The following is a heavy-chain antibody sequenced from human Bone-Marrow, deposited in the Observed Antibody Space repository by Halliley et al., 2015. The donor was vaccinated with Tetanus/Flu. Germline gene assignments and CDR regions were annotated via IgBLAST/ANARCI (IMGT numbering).Heavy chain of an antibody. Sequence: SLRLFCTASGFPFSDYYMTWIRQAPGKGLEWVAYISASSTAIYYADFVKGRFIISRDNARNSVYLQMNSLRAEDTAIYYCAKEGGAVTDNWGQGTLVTVSS. D-gene: IGHD6-19*01. V-gene: IGHV3-11*01. CDR2: ISASSTAI. J-gene: IGHJ4*02. CDR1: GFPFSDYY. CDR3: AKEGGAVTDN.